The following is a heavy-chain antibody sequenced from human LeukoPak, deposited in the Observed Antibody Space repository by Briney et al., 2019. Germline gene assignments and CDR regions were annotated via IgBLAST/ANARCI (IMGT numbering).Heavy chain of an antibody. V-gene: IGHV3-21*01. CDR2: ISSSSSHI. Sequence: GGSLRLSCAASGFTFSSYSMNWVRQAPGKGLEWVSSISSSSSHIYYADSVKGRFTISRDNAKNSLYLQMNSLRAEDTAVYYCGYYYDSSGWVPYYFDYWGQGTLVTVSS. CDR1: GFTFSSYS. CDR3: GYYYDSSGWVPYYFDY. J-gene: IGHJ4*02. D-gene: IGHD3-22*01.